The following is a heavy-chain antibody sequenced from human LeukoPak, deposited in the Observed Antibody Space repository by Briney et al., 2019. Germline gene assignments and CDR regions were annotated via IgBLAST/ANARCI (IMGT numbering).Heavy chain of an antibody. Sequence: SETLSLTCTVSGGSISSYYWSWIRQPPGKGLEGIGYIYYSGSTNYNPSLKSGVTISVDTCKNQFSLKLSSVTAADTAVYYCARHRKYGDYVNWFDPWGQGTLVTVSS. CDR1: GGSISSYY. D-gene: IGHD4-17*01. J-gene: IGHJ5*02. CDR3: ARHRKYGDYVNWFDP. CDR2: IYYSGST. V-gene: IGHV4-59*08.